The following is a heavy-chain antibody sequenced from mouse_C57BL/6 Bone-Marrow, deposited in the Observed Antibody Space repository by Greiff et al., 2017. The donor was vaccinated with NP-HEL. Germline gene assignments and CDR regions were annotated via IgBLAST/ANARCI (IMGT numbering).Heavy chain of an antibody. J-gene: IGHJ1*03. CDR2: IYPRSGNT. CDR3: ASTDYYGSNWYFDV. CDR1: GYTFTSYG. D-gene: IGHD1-1*01. V-gene: IGHV1-81*01. Sequence: QVQLQQSGAELARPGASVKLSCKASGYTFTSYGISWVKQRTGQGLEWIGEIYPRSGNTYYNEKFKGKATLTADKSSSTAYMELRSLTSEDSAVYFCASTDYYGSNWYFDVWGTGTTVTVSS.